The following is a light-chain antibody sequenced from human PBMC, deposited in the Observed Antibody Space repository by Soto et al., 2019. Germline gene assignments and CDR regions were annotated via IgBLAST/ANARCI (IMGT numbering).Light chain of an antibody. CDR3: QYYGSSPWT. J-gene: IGKJ1*01. V-gene: IGKV3-20*01. CDR1: RSLSINY. Sequence: EIVLTQSPGTLSLSPGERGTLSCRDSRSLSINYLAWYQQKPGQAPRLLIYSAFSRATGIPDRFSGSGSGTDFTLTISRLEPEDFAVYYCQYYGSSPWTFGPGTKVEIK. CDR2: SAF.